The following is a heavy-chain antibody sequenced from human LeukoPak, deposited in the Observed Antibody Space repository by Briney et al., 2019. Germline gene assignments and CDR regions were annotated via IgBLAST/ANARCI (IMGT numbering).Heavy chain of an antibody. CDR2: INPNSGGT. D-gene: IGHD5-24*01. CDR1: GYTFTGYY. CDR3: ASRDGYNNFDY. Sequence: ASVKVSCKASGYTFTGYYMHWVRQAPGQGLEWMGWINPNSGGTNYAKKFQGRVTMTRNTSISTAYMELSSLRSEDTAVYYCASRDGYNNFDYWGQGTLVTVSS. V-gene: IGHV1-2*02. J-gene: IGHJ4*02.